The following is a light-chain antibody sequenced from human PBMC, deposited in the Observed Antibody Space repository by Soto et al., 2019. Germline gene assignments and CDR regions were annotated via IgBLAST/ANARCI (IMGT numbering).Light chain of an antibody. CDR1: QSVSSY. CDR3: QQRSNWPPWT. J-gene: IGKJ1*01. CDR2: DAS. Sequence: EIVLTQSPATLSLSPGERATLSCRASQSVSSYLALYQQKPGQAPRLLIYDASNRATGIPARFSGSGSGTDFTLTISSLEPEDFAVYYCQQRSNWPPWTFGQGTK. V-gene: IGKV3-11*01.